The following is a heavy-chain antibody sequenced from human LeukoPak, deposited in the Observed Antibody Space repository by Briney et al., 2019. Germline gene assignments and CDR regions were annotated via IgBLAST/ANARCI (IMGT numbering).Heavy chain of an antibody. J-gene: IGHJ4*02. Sequence: ASVKVSCKASGYTFTSYYMHWVRQAPGQGLQWMGIINSSGGSTRYAQKLQGRVTMTTDTSTSTAYMELRSLRSDDTAVYYCASGYGDLGILDYWGQGTLVTVSS. V-gene: IGHV1-46*01. CDR1: GYTFTSYY. CDR3: ASGYGDLGILDY. CDR2: INSSGGST. D-gene: IGHD4-17*01.